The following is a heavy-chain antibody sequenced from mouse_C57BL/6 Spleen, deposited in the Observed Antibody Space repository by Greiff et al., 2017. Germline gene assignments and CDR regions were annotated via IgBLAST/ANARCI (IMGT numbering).Heavy chain of an antibody. CDR1: GYTFTSYW. CDR3: ARGDYYGSSPYYFDY. Sequence: QVQLQQPGAELVRPGSSVKLSCKASGYTFTSYWMHWVQQRPIQGLEWIGNIDPSDSETHYNQKFKDKATLTVDKSSSTAYMQLSSLTSEDSAVYYCARGDYYGSSPYYFDYWGQGTTLTVSS. D-gene: IGHD1-1*01. CDR2: IDPSDSET. J-gene: IGHJ2*01. V-gene: IGHV1-52*01.